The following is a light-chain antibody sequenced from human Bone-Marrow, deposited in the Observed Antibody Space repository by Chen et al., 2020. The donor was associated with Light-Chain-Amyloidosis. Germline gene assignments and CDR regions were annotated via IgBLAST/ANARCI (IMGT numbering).Light chain of an antibody. CDR2: DDS. CDR3: QVWDRSSDRPV. V-gene: IGLV3-21*02. CDR1: NIGSTS. Sequence: TIACGGNNIGSTSVHWYQQTPGQAPLLVVYDDSDRPSGIPERLSGSNSGNTATLTISRVEAGDEADYYCQVWDRSSDRPVFGGGTKLTVL. J-gene: IGLJ3*02.